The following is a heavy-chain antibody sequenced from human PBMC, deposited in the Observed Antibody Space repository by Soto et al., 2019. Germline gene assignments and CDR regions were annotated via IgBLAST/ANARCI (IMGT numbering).Heavy chain of an antibody. J-gene: IGHJ3*02. D-gene: IGHD3-16*02. CDR1: GYSFTSYW. V-gene: IGHV5-51*01. CDR2: IYPGDSDT. CDR3: ARSPLRGELSLGAFDI. Sequence: GESLNLSCKGSGYSFTSYWIGWVRQMPGKGLEWMGIIYPGDSDTRYSPSFQGQVTISADKSISTAYLQWSSLKASDTAMYYCARSPLRGELSLGAFDIWGQGTMVTVSS.